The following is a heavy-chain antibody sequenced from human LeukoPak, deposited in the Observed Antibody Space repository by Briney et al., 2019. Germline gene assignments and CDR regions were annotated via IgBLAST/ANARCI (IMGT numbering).Heavy chain of an antibody. Sequence: SETLSLTCTVSGCSVSSYYWSWIRQPAGKGLEWIGRIYPSGSTNYNPSLKSRVTMSVDTSKNQFSLKLSSVTAADTAVYYCARVNPSGSYYYYGMDVWGQGTTVTVSS. CDR3: ARVNPSGSYYYYGMDV. D-gene: IGHD3-10*01. CDR1: GCSVSSYY. CDR2: IYPSGST. J-gene: IGHJ6*02. V-gene: IGHV4-4*07.